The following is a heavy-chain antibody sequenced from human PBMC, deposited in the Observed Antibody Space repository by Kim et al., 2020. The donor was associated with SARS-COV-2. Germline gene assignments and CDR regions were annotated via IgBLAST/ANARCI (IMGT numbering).Heavy chain of an antibody. Sequence: GGSLRLSCTASGFTFSSYAMSWFRQAPGKGLEWVGFISGSGGGRYNAYSAKGRFTFTSASDKNKRIAQMQMNREETTDAYLYASARRDYYVPGGSQFD. D-gene: IGHD3-10*02. CDR1: GFTFSSYA. J-gene: IGHJ4*01. CDR3: ASARRDYYVPGGSQFD. CDR2: ISGSGGGR. V-gene: IGHV3-23*01.